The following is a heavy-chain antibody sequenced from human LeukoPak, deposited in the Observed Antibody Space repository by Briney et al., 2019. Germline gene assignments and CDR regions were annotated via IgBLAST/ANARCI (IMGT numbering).Heavy chain of an antibody. Sequence: ESGPTLVNPTQTLTLTCTFSGCSLTASGVGVGWIRQPPGKTLEWLGIIYGNNDKRYSPSLNSRLTITKGSSKNQVVLRITKMDPVDTATYYCSHSGDSADRWGPGTLVTVSS. CDR1: GCSLTASGVG. CDR3: SHSGDSADR. D-gene: IGHD7-27*01. CDR2: IYGNNDK. J-gene: IGHJ5*02. V-gene: IGHV2-5*01.